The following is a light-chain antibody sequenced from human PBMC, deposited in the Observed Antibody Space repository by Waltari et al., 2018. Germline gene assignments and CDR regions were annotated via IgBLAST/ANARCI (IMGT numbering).Light chain of an antibody. Sequence: QSALTHPASVSGSPGQSITISCTGTSSVVWSYNLVSWYQQHPGKAPKLMIYEVTERPSGVSNRFSGSKSDNTASLTISGLQAEDEADYYCCSHAGSSIYVFGTGTKVTIL. CDR3: CSHAGSSIYV. V-gene: IGLV2-23*02. CDR1: SSVVWSYNL. CDR2: EVT. J-gene: IGLJ1*01.